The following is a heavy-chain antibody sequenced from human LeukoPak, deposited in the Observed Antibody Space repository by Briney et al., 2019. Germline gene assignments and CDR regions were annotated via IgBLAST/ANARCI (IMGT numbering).Heavy chain of an antibody. CDR1: GGSFSGYY. V-gene: IGHV4-34*01. CDR3: ARIPPLDSSGYFTLFDD. D-gene: IGHD3-22*01. J-gene: IGHJ4*02. Sequence: ASETLSLTCAVYGGSFSGYYWSWIRQPPGKGLEWIGEINHSGSTNYNPSLKSRVTISVDTSKNQFSLKLSSVTAADTAVYYCARIPPLDSSGYFTLFDDWGQGTLVTVSS. CDR2: INHSGST.